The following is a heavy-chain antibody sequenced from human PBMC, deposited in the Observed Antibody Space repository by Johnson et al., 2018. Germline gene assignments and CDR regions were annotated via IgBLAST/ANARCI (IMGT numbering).Heavy chain of an antibody. J-gene: IGHJ6*03. CDR2: ISDDGNNK. V-gene: IGHV3-30*18. CDR3: AKNGDLVEYYYYMGV. D-gene: IGHD3-10*01. Sequence: VQLVESGGGVVQPGRTLRLSCAASGFTFSSYGMHWVRQAPGKGLAWVAVISDDGNNKYYADSVRGRFTISRDNSKNTLYLQMNSLRAEDTAVYYCAKNGDLVEYYYYMGVWGDGTTVTCSS. CDR1: GFTFSSYG.